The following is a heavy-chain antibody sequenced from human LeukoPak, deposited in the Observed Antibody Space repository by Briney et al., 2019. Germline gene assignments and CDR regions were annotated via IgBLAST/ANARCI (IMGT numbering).Heavy chain of an antibody. CDR2: ISIYNGNT. CDR3: ARITYDFWSGYYMPDDP. Sequence: GASVKVSCKASGHTFTNYGISWVRQAPGQGLEWMGWISIYNGNTDYAQKLRGRVTMTTDTSTSTAYMELRSLSSDDTAVYYCARITYDFWSGYYMPDDPWGQGTLVTVSS. D-gene: IGHD3-3*01. V-gene: IGHV1-18*01. CDR1: GHTFTNYG. J-gene: IGHJ5*02.